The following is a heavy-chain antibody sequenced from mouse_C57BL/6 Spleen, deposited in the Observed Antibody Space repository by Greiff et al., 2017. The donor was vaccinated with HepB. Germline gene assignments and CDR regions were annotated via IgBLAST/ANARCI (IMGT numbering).Heavy chain of an antibody. CDR2: IDPSDSET. V-gene: IGHV1-52*01. CDR1: GYTFTSYW. D-gene: IGHD1-1*01. CDR3: AREEILGAWFAY. J-gene: IGHJ3*01. Sequence: QVQLQQPGAELVRPGSSVKLSCKASGYTFTSYWMHWVKQRPIKGLEWIGNIDPSDSETHYNQKFKDKATLTVDKSSSTVYMQLSSLTSEDSAVYYCAREEILGAWFAYWGQGTLFTVSA.